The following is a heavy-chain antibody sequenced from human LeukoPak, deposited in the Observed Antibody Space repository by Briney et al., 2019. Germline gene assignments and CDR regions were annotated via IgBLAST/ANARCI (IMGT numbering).Heavy chain of an antibody. CDR3: ASYCSGGSCSSFDI. Sequence: QSGGSLRLSCAASGFIFSNYGMNWVRQAPGKGLEWVAATSASGSATSYADSVRGRFTISRDNSKSTTYLQMNSLRAEDTAVYYCASYCSGGSCSSFDIWGQGTMVTVSS. D-gene: IGHD2-15*01. CDR2: TSASGSAT. CDR1: GFIFSNYG. J-gene: IGHJ3*02. V-gene: IGHV3-23*01.